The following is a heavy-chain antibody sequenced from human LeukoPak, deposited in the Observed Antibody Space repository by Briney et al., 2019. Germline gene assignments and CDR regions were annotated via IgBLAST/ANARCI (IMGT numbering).Heavy chain of an antibody. CDR1: GGSISTYY. Sequence: SETLSLTCTVSGGSISTYYWNWIRQPPGKGLEWIGSIYHSGNTNYNPSLRSPVTISVDTSKNQFSLKLSSVTAAGTAVYYCARGVQQWPYYYDYWGQGTLVTVSS. CDR2: IYHSGNT. D-gene: IGHD6-19*01. V-gene: IGHV4-59*01. CDR3: ARGVQQWPYYYDY. J-gene: IGHJ4*02.